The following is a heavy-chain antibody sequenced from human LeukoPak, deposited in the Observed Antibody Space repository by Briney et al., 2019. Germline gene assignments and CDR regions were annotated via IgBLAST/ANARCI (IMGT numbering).Heavy chain of an antibody. V-gene: IGHV4-34*01. D-gene: IGHD3-10*01. J-gene: IGHJ4*02. CDR3: ARSRKYYYGSGSFDY. CDR2: INHSGST. Sequence: PSETLSLTCAVYGGSFSGYYWSWIRQPPGKGLEWIGEINHSGSTNYNPSLKSRVTISVDTSKYQFSLKLSSVTAADTAVYYCARSRKYYYGSGSFDYWGQGTLVTVSS. CDR1: GGSFSGYY.